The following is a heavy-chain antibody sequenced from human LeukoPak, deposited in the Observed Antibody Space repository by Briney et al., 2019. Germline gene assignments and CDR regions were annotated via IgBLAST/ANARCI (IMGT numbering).Heavy chain of an antibody. CDR2: IDHSGST. V-gene: IGHV4-59*11. CDR1: GGSISSHY. CDR3: ARRLYPYAFDI. J-gene: IGHJ3*02. Sequence: SETLSLTCTVSGGSISSHYWSWIRQPPGKGLEWIGYIDHSGSTNYNPSLQSRVTISVDTSNNQFSLKLRSVTAADTAVYYCARRLYPYAFDIWGQGTMVTVSS. D-gene: IGHD2-8*01.